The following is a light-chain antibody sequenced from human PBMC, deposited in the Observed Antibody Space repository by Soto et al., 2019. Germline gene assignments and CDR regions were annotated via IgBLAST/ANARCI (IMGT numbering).Light chain of an antibody. J-gene: IGKJ4*01. Sequence: EIVLTQSPATLSVSPGESATLSCRASQSISSNLAWYQQKPGQSPRFLIYGASSRATGIPARFSGSGSGTDFTLTISSLEPEDFAVYYCQQRSIWPLTFGGGSKVDI. V-gene: IGKV3-11*01. CDR3: QQRSIWPLT. CDR1: QSISSN. CDR2: GAS.